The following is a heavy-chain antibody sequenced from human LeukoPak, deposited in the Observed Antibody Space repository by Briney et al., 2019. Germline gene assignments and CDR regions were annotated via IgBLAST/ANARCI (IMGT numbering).Heavy chain of an antibody. Sequence: SETLSLTCTVSGGSISSYYWSWIRQPPGKGLEWIGYIYYSGSTTYSPSLKSRVTISEDTSKNQFSLKLTAVTAADTAVYYCATDKYSSSWSYYYYGMDVWGQGTTVTVSS. D-gene: IGHD6-13*01. CDR2: IYYSGST. CDR3: ATDKYSSSWSYYYYGMDV. V-gene: IGHV4-59*01. CDR1: GGSISSYY. J-gene: IGHJ6*02.